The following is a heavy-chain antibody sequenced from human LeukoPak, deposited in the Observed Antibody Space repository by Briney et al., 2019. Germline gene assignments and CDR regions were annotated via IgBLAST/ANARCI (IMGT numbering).Heavy chain of an antibody. CDR3: ARDLGVVPFDY. Sequence: ASVKVSCKASGYTFTSYYMHWVRQAPGQGLEWMGIINPSGGSTSYAQKFQGRVTMTRDMSTSTVYMELSSLRSEDTAVYYCARDLGVVPFDYWGQGTLVTVSS. V-gene: IGHV1-46*01. CDR2: INPSGGST. D-gene: IGHD3-10*01. CDR1: GYTFTSYY. J-gene: IGHJ4*02.